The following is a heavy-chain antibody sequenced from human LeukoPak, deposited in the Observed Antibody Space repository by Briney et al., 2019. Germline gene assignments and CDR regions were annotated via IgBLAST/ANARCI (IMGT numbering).Heavy chain of an antibody. CDR2: ISYDGNNK. V-gene: IGHV3-30-3*01. CDR1: GFTFSSYA. CDR3: ARNDPEYCTSSSCPSGH. Sequence: PGRSLRLSCAASGFTFSSYAMHWVRQAPGKGLEWVAVISYDGNNKYYADSVKGRFTISRDSSKNTLYLQMNSLRPEDTGVYYCARNDPEYCTSSSCPSGHWGQGTLVTVSS. D-gene: IGHD2-2*01. J-gene: IGHJ4*02.